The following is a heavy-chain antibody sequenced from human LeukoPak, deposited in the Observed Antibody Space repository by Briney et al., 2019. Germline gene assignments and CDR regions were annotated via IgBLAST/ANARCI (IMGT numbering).Heavy chain of an antibody. J-gene: IGHJ2*01. CDR1: GGSISSYY. CDR3: ARSFLGDWYFDL. Sequence: SETLSLTCTVSGGSISSYYWSWIRQPPGKGLEWIGYIYYSGSTDYNPSLKSRVTISVDTSKDQFSLRLTSVTAADTAVYYCARSFLGDWYFDLWGRGTLVTVSS. V-gene: IGHV4-59*01. CDR2: IYYSGST. D-gene: IGHD1-26*01.